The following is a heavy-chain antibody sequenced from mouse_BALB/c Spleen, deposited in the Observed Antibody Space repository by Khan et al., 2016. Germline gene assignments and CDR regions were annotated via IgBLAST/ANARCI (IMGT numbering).Heavy chain of an antibody. J-gene: IGHJ1*01. Sequence: VQLQESGPGLVQPSQSLSITCTVSGFSLTSYGVHWVRQSPGKGLEWLGVIWSGGSTDYNAAFISRLSISKDNSKSQVFFKMNSLQANDTAIYYCARMVTTPYWYFDVWGAGTTVTVSS. V-gene: IGHV2-2*02. CDR2: IWSGGST. CDR1: GFSLTSYG. CDR3: ARMVTTPYWYFDV. D-gene: IGHD2-1*01.